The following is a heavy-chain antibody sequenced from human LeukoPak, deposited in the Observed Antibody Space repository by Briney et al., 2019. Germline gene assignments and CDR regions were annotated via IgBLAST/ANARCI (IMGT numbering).Heavy chain of an antibody. CDR3: ARARTHLRYCSGGSCYFDY. CDR1: GFTFSSYG. Sequence: GRSLRLSCAAFGFTFSSYGMNWVRQAPGKGLEWVSYISSSSSTIYYADSVKGRFTISRDNAKNSLYLQMNSLRDEDTAVYYCARARTHLRYCSGGSCYFDYWGQGTLVTVSS. D-gene: IGHD2-15*01. V-gene: IGHV3-48*02. J-gene: IGHJ4*02. CDR2: ISSSSSTI.